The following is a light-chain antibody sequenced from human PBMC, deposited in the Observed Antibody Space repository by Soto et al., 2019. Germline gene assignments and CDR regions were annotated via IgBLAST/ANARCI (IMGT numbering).Light chain of an antibody. J-gene: IGLJ3*02. CDR3: QTWGTGIRV. V-gene: IGLV4-69*01. CDR2: LNNDGSH. Sequence: QSVLTQSPSASASLGASVKLTCTLSSGHSSYAIAWHQQQPEKGPRYLMNLNNDGSHSKGDGIPDRFSGSSSGAERYLTISRLQSEDEADYYCQTWGTGIRVFGGGTKLTVL. CDR1: SGHSSYA.